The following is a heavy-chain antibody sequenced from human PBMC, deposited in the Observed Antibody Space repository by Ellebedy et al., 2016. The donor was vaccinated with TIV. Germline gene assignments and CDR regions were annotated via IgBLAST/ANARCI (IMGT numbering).Heavy chain of an antibody. D-gene: IGHD1-26*01. Sequence: SETLSLTXTVFGDSIAGSTYYWGWIRQPPGKGLEWIGSIYYSGSTYYNPSLKSRVTISVDTSKNQFSLKLSSVTAADTAVYYCARGGISGIKGGRAFDIWGQGTMVTVSS. CDR2: IYYSGST. CDR1: GDSIAGSTYY. V-gene: IGHV4-39*01. CDR3: ARGGISGIKGGRAFDI. J-gene: IGHJ3*02.